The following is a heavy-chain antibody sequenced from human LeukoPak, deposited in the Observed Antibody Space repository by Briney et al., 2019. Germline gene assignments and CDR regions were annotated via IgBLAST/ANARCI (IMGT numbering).Heavy chain of an antibody. V-gene: IGHV3-74*01. CDR3: ARNGKAFDI. D-gene: IGHD1-26*01. CDR2: IDSDGSSI. Sequence: SGGSLRLSCAASGFTLSSYWMHWVRQAPGKGLVWVSRIDSDGSSISYAHSVKGRFTISRDNAKNTLYLQLNSLRAEDTAVYFCARNGKAFDISGQGTMVTASS. CDR1: GFTLSSYW. J-gene: IGHJ3*02.